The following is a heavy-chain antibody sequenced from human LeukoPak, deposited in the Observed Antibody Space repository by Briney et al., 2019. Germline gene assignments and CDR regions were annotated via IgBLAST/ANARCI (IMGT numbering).Heavy chain of an antibody. CDR2: IIPIFGTA. V-gene: IGHV1-69*13. CDR3: ARSPLVVVPAARDDAFDI. Sequence: SVKVSCKASGYTFTSYYMHWVRQAPGQGLEWMGGIIPIFGTANYAQKFQGRVTITADESTSTAYMELSSLRSEDTAVYYCARSPLVVVPAARDDAFDIWGQGTMVTVSS. D-gene: IGHD2-2*01. CDR1: GYTFTSYY. J-gene: IGHJ3*02.